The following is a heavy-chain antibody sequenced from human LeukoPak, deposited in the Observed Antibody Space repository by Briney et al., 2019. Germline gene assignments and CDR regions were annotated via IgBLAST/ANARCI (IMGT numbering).Heavy chain of an antibody. D-gene: IGHD3-10*01. CDR3: VRGKQNMDV. CDR2: IRSDGSNK. V-gene: IGHV3-30*02. Sequence: GGSLRLSCAGSGFIFSSYGMHWVRQAPGKGLESMAFIRSDGSNKYYADSVKGRFTISRDNSKNTLYLQMNSLRTEDTALYYCVRGKQNMDVWGKGTTVTISS. CDR1: GFIFSSYG. J-gene: IGHJ6*03.